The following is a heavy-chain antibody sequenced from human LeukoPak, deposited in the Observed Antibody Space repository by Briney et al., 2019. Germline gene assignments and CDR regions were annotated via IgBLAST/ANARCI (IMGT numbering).Heavy chain of an antibody. Sequence: GESLKISCKGSGYSFTSYWIGWVRQMPGKGLEWMGIIYPGDSDTRYSPSFQGQVTISADKSISTAYLQWSSLKASDTAMYYCARQRYSYGLGHYYYGMDVWGQGTTVTVSS. CDR2: IYPGDSDT. D-gene: IGHD5-18*01. CDR1: GYSFTSYW. J-gene: IGHJ6*02. V-gene: IGHV5-51*01. CDR3: ARQRYSYGLGHYYYGMDV.